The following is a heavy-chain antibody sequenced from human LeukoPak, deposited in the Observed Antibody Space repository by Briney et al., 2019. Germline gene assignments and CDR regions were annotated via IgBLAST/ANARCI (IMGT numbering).Heavy chain of an antibody. CDR1: GGTFSSYA. Sequence: ASVKVSCKASGGTFSSYAISWVRQAPGQGLEWMGRIIPMLGIANYAQKFQGRVTITADKSTSTAYMELSSLRSEDTAVYYCARARRTDRREDISPYDYWGQGTLVTVSS. J-gene: IGHJ4*02. V-gene: IGHV1-69*04. CDR3: ARARRTDRREDISPYDY. D-gene: IGHD5-12*01. CDR2: IIPMLGIA.